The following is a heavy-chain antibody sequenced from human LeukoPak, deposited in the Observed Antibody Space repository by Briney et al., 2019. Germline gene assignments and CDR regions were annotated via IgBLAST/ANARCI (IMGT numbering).Heavy chain of an antibody. CDR3: VRLAYYYGSGSYYFDY. V-gene: IGHV5-51*01. D-gene: IGHD3-10*01. J-gene: IGHJ4*02. Sequence: GESLKISCKGSGYRFTSYWIAWARQMPGKGLEWMGIIYPGDSETRYRPSFQGQVTTSADKSISTAYLQWSSLKASDTAMYYCVRLAYYYGSGSYYFDYWGQGTLVTVSS. CDR2: IYPGDSET. CDR1: GYRFTSYW.